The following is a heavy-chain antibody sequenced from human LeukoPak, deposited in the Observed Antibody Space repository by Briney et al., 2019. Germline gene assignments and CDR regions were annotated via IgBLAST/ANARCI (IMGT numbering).Heavy chain of an antibody. D-gene: IGHD4-17*01. CDR1: GFTFSSYW. Sequence: GGSLRLSCAASGFTFSSYWMHWVRQAPGKGLVWVSHIDSDGSSTSYADSVKGRFTISRDNSKNTLYLQMNSLRVEDTAVYYCARALNAATVNHWGQGTLVTVSS. J-gene: IGHJ5*02. CDR2: IDSDGSST. CDR3: ARALNAATVNH. V-gene: IGHV3-74*01.